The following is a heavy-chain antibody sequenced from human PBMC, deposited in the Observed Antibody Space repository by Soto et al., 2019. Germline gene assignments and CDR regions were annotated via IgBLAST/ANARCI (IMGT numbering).Heavy chain of an antibody. D-gene: IGHD3-10*01. V-gene: IGHV4-59*05. CDR2: IYYSGST. J-gene: IGHJ5*02. Sequence: SETLSLTCDVSGGSISGHYWSWIRQPPGKPLEWIGSIYYSGSTYYNPSLKSRVTISVDTSKNQFSLKLSSVTAADTAVYYCARSLKWFGEPRNWFDPWGQGTLVTVSS. CDR1: GGSISGHY. CDR3: ARSLKWFGEPRNWFDP.